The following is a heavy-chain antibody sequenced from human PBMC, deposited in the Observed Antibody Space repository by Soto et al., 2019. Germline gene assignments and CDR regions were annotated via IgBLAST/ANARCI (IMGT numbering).Heavy chain of an antibody. D-gene: IGHD2-21*01. CDR3: ARGMGRIPLWQGVYYAMDV. J-gene: IGHJ6*02. V-gene: IGHV1-69*01. CDR2: IIPVFGTA. Sequence: QVQLVQSGPEVKKPGSSMKVSCKASGGTFSSYALTWVRQAPGQGLEWMGGIIPVFGTANYAQNFRGRVTITADESSTTVDMELSSLRSEDTAVSYWARGMGRIPLWQGVYYAMDVWGQGTTVTVSS. CDR1: GGTFSSYA.